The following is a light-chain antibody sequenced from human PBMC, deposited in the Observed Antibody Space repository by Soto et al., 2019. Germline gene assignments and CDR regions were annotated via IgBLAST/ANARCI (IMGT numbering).Light chain of an antibody. Sequence: ENVLTQSRGTLSLSPGQRATLSCRAIQGVSSVYLAWYQQKPGQAHRLLIHDASQRATGIPARFSGSGSGTDFTLTISSLEPEDFAVYSCQQRSSWPPLTFGGGTKVDIK. CDR2: DAS. CDR1: QGVSSVY. CDR3: QQRSSWPPLT. V-gene: IGKV3-11*01. J-gene: IGKJ4*01.